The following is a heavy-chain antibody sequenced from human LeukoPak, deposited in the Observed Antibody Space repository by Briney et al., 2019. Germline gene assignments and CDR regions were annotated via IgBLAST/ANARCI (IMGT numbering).Heavy chain of an antibody. CDR3: ARGRSSMVRGYYYYYMDV. Sequence: LETLSLTCTVSGGSISSYYWSWIRQPPGKGLEWIGYIYYSGSTNYNPSLKSRVTISVDTSKNQFSLKLSSVTAADTAVYYCARGRSSMVRGYYYYYMDVWGKGTTVTISS. V-gene: IGHV4-59*01. J-gene: IGHJ6*03. CDR2: IYYSGST. D-gene: IGHD3-10*01. CDR1: GGSISSYY.